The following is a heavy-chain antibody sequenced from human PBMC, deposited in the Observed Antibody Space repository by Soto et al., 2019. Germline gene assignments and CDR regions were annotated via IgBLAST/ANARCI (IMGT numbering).Heavy chain of an antibody. V-gene: IGHV3-30*18. D-gene: IGHD3-9*01. CDR2: ISYDGSNK. CDR3: TKVAPAVLRYFGWLQDAFAI. CDR1: GFTFSSYG. J-gene: IGHJ3*02. Sequence: QVQLVESGGGVVQPGRSLRLSCAASGFTFSSYGMHWVRQAPGKGLEWVAVISYDGSNKYYADSVKGRFTISRDNSKNTLYLQRNSVRAEDSSVYYCTKVAPAVLRYFGWLQDAFAIWGQGTMVTVSS.